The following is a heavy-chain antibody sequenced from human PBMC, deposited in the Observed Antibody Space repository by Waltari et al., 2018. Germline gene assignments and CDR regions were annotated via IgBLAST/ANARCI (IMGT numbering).Heavy chain of an antibody. CDR3: ARDGPEYYSGFDV. V-gene: IGHV3-48*01. CDR2: ISGSSATI. J-gene: IGHJ6*02. Sequence: EVQLVESGGGLVVPGGSLRLSCVGSGFNFSSHRINWVRQAPGKGLELIACISGSSATINYSDSVKGRVTVARDNAESSVFLQMNVLGAEDTAVYYCARDGPEYYSGFDVWGLGTTVIVS. CDR1: GFNFSSHR.